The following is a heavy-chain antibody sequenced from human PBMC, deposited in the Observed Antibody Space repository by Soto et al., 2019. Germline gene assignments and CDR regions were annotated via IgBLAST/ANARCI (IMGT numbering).Heavy chain of an antibody. Sequence: ASVKVSCKVSGYTLTELSMHWVRQAPGKGLEWMGGFDPEDGETIYAQKFQGRVTMTEDTSTDTAYMELSSLRSEDTAVYYCATATSALYALNDFDIWGQGTMVTVSS. CDR1: GYTLTELS. D-gene: IGHD2-2*01. CDR3: ATATSALYALNDFDI. CDR2: FDPEDGET. V-gene: IGHV1-24*01. J-gene: IGHJ3*02.